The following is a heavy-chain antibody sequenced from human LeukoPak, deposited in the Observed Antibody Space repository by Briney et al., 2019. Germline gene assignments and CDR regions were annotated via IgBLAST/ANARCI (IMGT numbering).Heavy chain of an antibody. CDR1: GFTFSSYA. CDR3: ARDALMGIAAAGIPHDAFDI. D-gene: IGHD6-13*01. CDR2: ISYDGSNK. V-gene: IGHV3-30-3*01. Sequence: GGSLRLSCAASGFTFSSYAMHWVRQAPGKGLEWVAVISYDGSNKYYADSVKGRFTISRDNAKNSLYLQMNSLRAEDTAVYYCARDALMGIAAAGIPHDAFDIWGQGTMVTVSS. J-gene: IGHJ3*02.